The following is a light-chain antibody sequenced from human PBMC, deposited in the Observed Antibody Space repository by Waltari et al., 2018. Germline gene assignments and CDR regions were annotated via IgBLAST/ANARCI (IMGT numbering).Light chain of an antibody. V-gene: IGLV1-51*01. CDR1: GSNIGNNF. J-gene: IGLJ2*01. Sequence: QSVLTQPPSVSAAPGQKVPISCSGTGSNIGNNFVSWYQQLPGTAPKLLIYDNNKRPSGIPDRCSGSKSGTSATLGITGLQTGDEADYYCGTWDTDLSVVFGGGTKLTVL. CDR2: DNN. CDR3: GTWDTDLSVV.